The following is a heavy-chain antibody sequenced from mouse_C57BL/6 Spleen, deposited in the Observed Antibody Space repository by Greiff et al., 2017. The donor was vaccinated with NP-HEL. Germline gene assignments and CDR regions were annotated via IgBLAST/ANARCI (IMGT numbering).Heavy chain of an antibody. D-gene: IGHD1-1*01. J-gene: IGHJ4*01. Sequence: EVQGVESGGGLVKPGGSLKLSCAASGFTFSDYGMHWVRQAPEKGLEWVAYISSGSSTIYYADTVKGRFTISRDNATNTLFLQMTSLRSEDTAMYYCAMEGNLLPPIDYWGQGTSVTVSS. CDR3: AMEGNLLPPIDY. CDR1: GFTFSDYG. CDR2: ISSGSSTI. V-gene: IGHV5-17*01.